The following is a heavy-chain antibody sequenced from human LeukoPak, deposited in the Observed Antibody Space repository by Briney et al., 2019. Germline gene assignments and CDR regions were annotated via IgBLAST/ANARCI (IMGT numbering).Heavy chain of an antibody. Sequence: SQTLSLTCAISEDSVSGNSAAWNWIRQSPSRGLEWLGRTYYRSKWYNDYAVSVKSRITINPDTSKNQFSLQLNSVTPEDTAVYYCARDRDYSYGSNLDYWGQGTLVTVSS. CDR1: EDSVSGNSAA. CDR2: TYYRSKWYN. CDR3: ARDRDYSYGSNLDY. V-gene: IGHV6-1*01. D-gene: IGHD5-18*01. J-gene: IGHJ4*02.